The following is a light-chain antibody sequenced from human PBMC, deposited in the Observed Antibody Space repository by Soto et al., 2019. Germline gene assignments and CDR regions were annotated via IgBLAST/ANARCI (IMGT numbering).Light chain of an antibody. CDR1: EATSSTF. Sequence: EIVLTQSPGTLSLSPGERAALSCRASEATSSTFLAWYQQKPGQAPRLLIYGVSSRAAGIPDRFSGSGSGTDFTLTISRLEPEDFAVYYCQQYGRSQFTFGPGTRVDIK. CDR3: QQYGRSQFT. J-gene: IGKJ3*01. V-gene: IGKV3-20*01. CDR2: GVS.